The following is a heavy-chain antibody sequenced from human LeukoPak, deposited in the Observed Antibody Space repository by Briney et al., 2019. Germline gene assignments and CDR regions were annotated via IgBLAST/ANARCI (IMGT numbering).Heavy chain of an antibody. D-gene: IGHD7-27*01. V-gene: IGHV4-39*07. CDR2: IYYSGST. Sequence: SVTLSLTCTVSGGSISSSSYYWGWIRQPPGKGLEWIGSIYYSGSTYYNPSLKSRVTISVDTSKNQFSLKLSSVTAADTAVYHCARVTGVFDYWGQGTLVTVSS. J-gene: IGHJ4*02. CDR1: GGSISSSSYY. CDR3: ARVTGVFDY.